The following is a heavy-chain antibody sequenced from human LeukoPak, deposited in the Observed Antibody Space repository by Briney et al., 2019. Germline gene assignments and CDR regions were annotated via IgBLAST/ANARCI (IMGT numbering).Heavy chain of an antibody. Sequence: GGSLRLSCAASGFTFIDYYVSWIRQAPGRGLEWVSYISSSGSTIYYADSVKGRFTISRDNAKNSLYLQMNSLRAEDTAVYYCATQGGTYYYIGVWGKGTTVTVSS. CDR2: ISSSGSTI. J-gene: IGHJ6*03. D-gene: IGHD1-26*01. CDR3: ATQGGTYYYIGV. CDR1: GFTFIDYY. V-gene: IGHV3-11*01.